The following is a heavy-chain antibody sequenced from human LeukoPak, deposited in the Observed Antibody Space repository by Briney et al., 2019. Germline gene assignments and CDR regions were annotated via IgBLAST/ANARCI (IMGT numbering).Heavy chain of an antibody. V-gene: IGHV3-30*04. CDR3: ARDLKYCSGGSCNYYYMDV. D-gene: IGHD2-15*01. CDR2: ISYDGSNK. J-gene: IGHJ6*03. CDR1: GFTFSSYA. Sequence: GGSLRLSCAASGFTFSSYAMHWVRQAPGKGLEWVAVISYDGSNKYYADSVKGRFTISRDNSKNTLYLQMNSLRAEGTAVYYCARDLKYCSGGSCNYYYMDVWGKGTTVTVSS.